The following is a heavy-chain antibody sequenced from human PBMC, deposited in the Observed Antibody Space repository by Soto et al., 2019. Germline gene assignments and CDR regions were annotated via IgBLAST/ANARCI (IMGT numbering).Heavy chain of an antibody. CDR3: ARDTRKYFDY. CDR2: ISPYNGNT. V-gene: IGHV1-18*01. CDR1: GYTFNTYF. J-gene: IGHJ4*02. Sequence: HVQLVQSGGELKKPGASVKVSCNTSGYTFNTYFISWVRQAHGRALEWMGWISPYNGNTKYGEKFQGRVTMITETFTRIDHMELRNMRFDVTAVYYCARDTRKYFDYWGQGILVTVAS.